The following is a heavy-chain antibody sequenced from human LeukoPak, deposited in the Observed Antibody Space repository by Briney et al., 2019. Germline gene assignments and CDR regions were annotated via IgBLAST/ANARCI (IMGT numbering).Heavy chain of an antibody. CDR2: ITTSDGNT. Sequence: GGSLRLSCAASGFTFSSYTMSWVRQAPGKGLEWVSTITTSDGNTYYADSVKGRFTVSRDNSKNTLFLRMNSLRAEDTAVYYCAKDGGLWVSAHWGDSWGRGTLVTVSS. CDR1: GFTFSSYT. CDR3: AKDGGLWVSAHWGDS. V-gene: IGHV3-23*01. D-gene: IGHD7-27*01. J-gene: IGHJ4*02.